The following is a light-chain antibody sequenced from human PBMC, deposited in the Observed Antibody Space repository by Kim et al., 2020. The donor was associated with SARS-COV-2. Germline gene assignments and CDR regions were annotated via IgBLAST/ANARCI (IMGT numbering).Light chain of an antibody. J-gene: IGLJ2*01. CDR1: GGNSSDI. CDR3: ETWDSNTQGV. V-gene: IGLV4-60*03. CDR2: VEGSGSH. Sequence: FKLTCTLSGGNSSDIIAGPQQQPGKAPRSLMKVEGSGSHNKGSVVPDRFSGSSSGADRYLTISNLQSEDEADYYCETWDSNTQGVFGGGTQLTVL.